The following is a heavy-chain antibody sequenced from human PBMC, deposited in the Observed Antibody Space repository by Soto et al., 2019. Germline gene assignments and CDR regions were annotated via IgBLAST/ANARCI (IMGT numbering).Heavy chain of an antibody. CDR1: GGTFSSYA. D-gene: IGHD3-22*01. Sequence: GASVKVSCKASGGTFSSYAISWVRQAPGQGLEWMGGIIPIFGTANYAQKFQGRVTITADESTSTAYMELSSLRSEDTAVYYCARSRSSGYYANYYFDYWGQGTLVTVSS. V-gene: IGHV1-69*13. J-gene: IGHJ4*02. CDR3: ARSRSSGYYANYYFDY. CDR2: IIPIFGTA.